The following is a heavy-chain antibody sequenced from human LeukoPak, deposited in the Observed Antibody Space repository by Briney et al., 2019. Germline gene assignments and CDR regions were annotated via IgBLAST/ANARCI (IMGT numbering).Heavy chain of an antibody. Sequence: SETLSLTCTVSGYSISSGYYWGWIRQPPGKGLEWIGRIYTSGSTNYNPSLKSRVTMSVDTSKNQFSLKLSSVTAADTAVYYCAGGRDYGDNRADYYYYYMDVWGKGTTVTISS. V-gene: IGHV4-38-2*02. D-gene: IGHD4-17*01. CDR2: IYTSGST. J-gene: IGHJ6*03. CDR3: AGGRDYGDNRADYYYYYMDV. CDR1: GYSISSGYY.